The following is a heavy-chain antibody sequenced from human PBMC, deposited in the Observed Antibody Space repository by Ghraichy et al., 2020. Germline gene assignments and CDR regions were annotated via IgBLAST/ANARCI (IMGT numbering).Heavy chain of an antibody. Sequence: ASVKVSCKASGYTFTSYGISWVRQAPGQGLEWMGWISAYNGNTNYAQKLQGRVTMTTDTSTSTAYMELRSLRSDDTAVYYCARVVDYDSSGYHFDYWGQGTLVTVSS. CDR1: GYTFTSYG. CDR2: ISAYNGNT. V-gene: IGHV1-18*04. D-gene: IGHD3-22*01. CDR3: ARVVDYDSSGYHFDY. J-gene: IGHJ4*02.